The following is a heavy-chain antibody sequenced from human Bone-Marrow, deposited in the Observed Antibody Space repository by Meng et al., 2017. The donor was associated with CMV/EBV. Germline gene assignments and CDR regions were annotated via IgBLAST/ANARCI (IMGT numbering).Heavy chain of an antibody. V-gene: IGHV1-2*02. Sequence: QGQLVQSGAEGKKPGSSVKVSCKASGGTFSSYAISWVRQAPGQGLEWMGCINPNSGDTNYAQKFQGRVTMTRDTSISTAYMELSRLRSDDTAVYYCTRDAHLTTVTPNWFDPWGQGTLVTVSS. D-gene: IGHD4-17*01. CDR1: GGTFSSYA. J-gene: IGHJ5*02. CDR3: TRDAHLTTVTPNWFDP. CDR2: INPNSGDT.